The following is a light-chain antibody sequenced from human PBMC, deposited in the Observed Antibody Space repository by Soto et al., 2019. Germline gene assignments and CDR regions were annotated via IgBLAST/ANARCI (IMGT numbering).Light chain of an antibody. CDR1: QSISSW. CDR3: QQYNSYPIT. CDR2: KAF. V-gene: IGKV1-5*03. J-gene: IGKJ5*01. Sequence: DIKMTQSPSTLSASVGDRVTITCRASQSISSWLAWYQQKPGKAPKLLIYKAFSLESGVPSRFSGSGSGTEFTLTISSLQPDDFATYYCQQYNSYPITFGQGTRLEI.